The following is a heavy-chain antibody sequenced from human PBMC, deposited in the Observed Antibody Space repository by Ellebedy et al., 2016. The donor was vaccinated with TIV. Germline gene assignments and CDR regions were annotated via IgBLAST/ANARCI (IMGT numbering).Heavy chain of an antibody. CDR2: ISSSGSTI. CDR1: GFTFSDYY. D-gene: IGHD3-10*01. CDR3: ARELRTMVRGAYLGY. J-gene: IGHJ4*02. V-gene: IGHV3-11*01. Sequence: GESLKISCAASGFTFSDYYMSWIRQAPGKGLEWVSYISSSGSTIYYADSVKGRFTISRDNAKNSLYLQMNSLRAEDTAVYYCARELRTMVRGAYLGYWGQGTLVTVSS.